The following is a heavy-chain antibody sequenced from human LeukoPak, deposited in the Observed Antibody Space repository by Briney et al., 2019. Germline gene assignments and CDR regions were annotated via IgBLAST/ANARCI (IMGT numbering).Heavy chain of an antibody. D-gene: IGHD2-2*01. Sequence: PGGSLRLSCAASGFTFSSYTMNWVRQAPGKGLEWVSSLISSGAYIYYADSVKGRFTISKDNAKNSLYLQMNSLRAEDTAVYYCARDFGGYCSSTNCYLGHLDYWGQGTLVTVSS. CDR3: ARDFGGYCSSTNCYLGHLDY. J-gene: IGHJ4*02. V-gene: IGHV3-21*03. CDR1: GFTFSSYT. CDR2: LISSGAYI.